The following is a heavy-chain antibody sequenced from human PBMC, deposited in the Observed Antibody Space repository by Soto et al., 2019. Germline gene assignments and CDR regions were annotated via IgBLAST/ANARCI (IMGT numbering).Heavy chain of an antibody. CDR1: GFTFSYYW. CDR3: ARGDRGDFDL. J-gene: IGHJ3*01. D-gene: IGHD7-27*01. CDR2: IHSDGSST. Sequence: EVQLVESGGGLVRPGGSLRLSCAASGFTFSYYWMHWVRQAPGKGLVWVSRIHSDGSSTTYADFVKGRFIISRDNARNTVDLQMNSVRVEDTDVYYCARGDRGDFDLWGQGTVVTVSS. V-gene: IGHV3-74*01.